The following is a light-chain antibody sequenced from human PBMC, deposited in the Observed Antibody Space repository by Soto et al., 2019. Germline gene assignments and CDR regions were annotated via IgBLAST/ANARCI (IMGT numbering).Light chain of an antibody. CDR1: QSISRY. CDR3: QQRSITPYT. Sequence: DIQMTQSPSSLSASVGDRVTITCRASQSISRYLNWYQQKPGKAPKLLIQGAYPLQSGAPSRISGNGSGTNFTLTISSLQPEDSATYYCQQRSITPYTFGQGTKLEIK. J-gene: IGKJ2*01. CDR2: GAY. V-gene: IGKV1-39*01.